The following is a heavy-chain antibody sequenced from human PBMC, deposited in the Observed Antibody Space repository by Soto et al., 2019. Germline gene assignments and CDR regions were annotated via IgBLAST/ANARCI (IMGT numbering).Heavy chain of an antibody. CDR2: MSGSSSTT. V-gene: IGHV3-23*01. Sequence: PGGSLGLSCATSGLTFSNYAMSWVRQAPGGGLEWVSSMSGSSSTTYYADSVRGRFTISRDRSKNTLYLQMSSLRAEDTALYYCAKNQERELPRVIDFWGQGTLVTVSS. CDR3: AKNQERELPRVIDF. D-gene: IGHD1-7*01. J-gene: IGHJ4*02. CDR1: GLTFSNYA.